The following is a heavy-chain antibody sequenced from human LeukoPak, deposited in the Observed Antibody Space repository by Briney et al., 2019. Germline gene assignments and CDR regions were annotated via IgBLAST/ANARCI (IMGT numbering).Heavy chain of an antibody. Sequence: GGSLRLSCSASGFVFTIYTMYWVRQAPGKGPEYVSTISGSGNGFSIYYADSVKGRFTISRADYKSILYLQMNGLRSEDTAVYYCVKDFGRIRGTPDSWGQGTLVTVSS. V-gene: IGHV3-64D*06. CDR3: VKDFGRIRGTPDS. CDR1: GFVFTIYT. D-gene: IGHD1-26*01. J-gene: IGHJ4*02. CDR2: ISGSGNGFSI.